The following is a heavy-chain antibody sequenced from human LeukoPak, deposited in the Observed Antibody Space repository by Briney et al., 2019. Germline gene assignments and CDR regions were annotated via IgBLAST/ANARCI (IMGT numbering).Heavy chain of an antibody. J-gene: IGHJ4*02. D-gene: IGHD5-12*01. CDR1: GGSITINNYC. CDR2: VYYSGST. V-gene: IGHV4-39*01. CDR3: ARLRHSGGYTGYEFDY. Sequence: PSETLSLTCTVSGGSITINNYCWGWIRQPPGKGLEWIGSVYYSGSTYSNPSLKSRITIPVDTSKNQFFLRLTSVTAADTAVYYCARLRHSGGYTGYEFDYWGQGTLVTVSS.